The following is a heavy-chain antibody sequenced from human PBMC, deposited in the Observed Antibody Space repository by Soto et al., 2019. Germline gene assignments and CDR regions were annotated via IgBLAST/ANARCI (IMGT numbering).Heavy chain of an antibody. J-gene: IGHJ4*02. Sequence: ASVKVSCKVCGDTLTEXSMHWVRQAPGKGLEWMGGFDPEDGETIYAQKFQGRVTMTEDTSTDTAYMELSSLRSEDTAVYYCATSTPFDYGDYFDFDYWGQGTLVTVSS. V-gene: IGHV1-24*01. CDR1: GDTLTEXS. CDR3: ATSTPFDYGDYFDFDY. CDR2: FDPEDGET. D-gene: IGHD4-17*01.